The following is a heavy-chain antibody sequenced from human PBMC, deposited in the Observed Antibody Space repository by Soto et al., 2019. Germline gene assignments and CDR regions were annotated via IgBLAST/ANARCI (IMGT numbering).Heavy chain of an antibody. V-gene: IGHV4-61*01. J-gene: IGHJ4*02. D-gene: IGHD6-19*01. Sequence: QVQLQESGPGLVKPSETLSLTCTVSGGSVSSGSYYWSWIRQPPGKGLEWIGYIYYSGSTNYNPSLKSRVTISVDTSKNQFSLKLSSVTAADTAVYYCAREYVAGYYFDYWGQGTLVTVSS. CDR3: AREYVAGYYFDY. CDR2: IYYSGST. CDR1: GGSVSSGSYY.